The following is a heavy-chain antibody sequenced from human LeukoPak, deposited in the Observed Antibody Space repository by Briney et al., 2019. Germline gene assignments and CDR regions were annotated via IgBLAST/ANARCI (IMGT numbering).Heavy chain of an antibody. CDR3: ARRNDQRLDY. CDR1: GSSFTSYW. Sequence: GXXXXISCKGSGSSFTSYWIGWVRQMPGKGLEWMGIIYPGDSDTRYSPSFQGQVTISADKSISTAYLQWSSLKASDTAMYYCARRNDQRLDYWGQGTLVTVSS. CDR2: IYPGDSDT. V-gene: IGHV5-51*01. J-gene: IGHJ4*02.